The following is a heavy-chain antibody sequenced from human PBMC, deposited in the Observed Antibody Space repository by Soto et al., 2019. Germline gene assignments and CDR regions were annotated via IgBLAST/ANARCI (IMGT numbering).Heavy chain of an antibody. CDR2: IYYTGST. CDR3: AREGGYFDSSGSGVYHYYGVDV. J-gene: IGHJ6*02. CDR1: GGPISPYY. V-gene: IGHV4-4*07. D-gene: IGHD3-22*01. Sequence: PSETLSLTCTVSGGPISPYYWSWIRQPAGKGLEWIGRIYYTGSTNYNPPLKSRVSMSLDTARNQISLKVKSVTAADTAVYYCAREGGYFDSSGSGVYHYYGVDVWGRGITVTVSS.